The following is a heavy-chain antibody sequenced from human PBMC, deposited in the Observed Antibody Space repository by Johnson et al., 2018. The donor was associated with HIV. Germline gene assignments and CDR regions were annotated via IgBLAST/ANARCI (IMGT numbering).Heavy chain of an antibody. CDR3: AREMTTGAFDI. Sequence: VQLVESGGGVVQPGRSLRLSCAASGFTFSSYGMHWVRQAPGKGLEWVAVISYDGSNKYYADSVKGRFTLSRDNSKNTLNLQINSLSAEDTAMYYCAREMTTGAFDIWGQGTMVTVSS. D-gene: IGHD1-14*01. CDR1: GFTFSSYG. V-gene: IGHV3-30*03. J-gene: IGHJ3*02. CDR2: ISYDGSNK.